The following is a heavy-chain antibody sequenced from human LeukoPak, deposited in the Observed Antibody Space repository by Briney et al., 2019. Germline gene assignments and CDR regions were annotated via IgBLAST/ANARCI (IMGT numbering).Heavy chain of an antibody. CDR3: ARDNDYYDRSGYYYALGY. J-gene: IGHJ4*02. D-gene: IGHD3-22*01. CDR2: IIPILGIA. CDR1: GGTFSSYA. V-gene: IGHV1-69*04. Sequence: SVKVSCKASGGTFSSYAISWVRQAPGQGLEWMGRIIPILGIANYAQKFQGRVTITADKSTSTAYMELSSLRSEDTAVYYCARDNDYYDRSGYYYALGYWGQGTLVTVSS.